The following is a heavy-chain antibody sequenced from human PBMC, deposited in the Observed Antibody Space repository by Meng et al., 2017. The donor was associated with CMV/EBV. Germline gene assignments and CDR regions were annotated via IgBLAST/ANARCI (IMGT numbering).Heavy chain of an antibody. J-gene: IGHJ5*02. CDR1: GYSFTSYW. D-gene: IGHD3-10*01. Sequence: ESLKISCKGSGYSFTSYWIGWVRQMPGKGLEWMGIIYPGDSDTRYSPSFQGQVTISADKSISTAYLQWSSLKASDTAMYYCARQIPNYYGSGSYYRLGWFDPWGQGTLVTVSS. V-gene: IGHV5-51*01. CDR2: IYPGDSDT. CDR3: ARQIPNYYGSGSYYRLGWFDP.